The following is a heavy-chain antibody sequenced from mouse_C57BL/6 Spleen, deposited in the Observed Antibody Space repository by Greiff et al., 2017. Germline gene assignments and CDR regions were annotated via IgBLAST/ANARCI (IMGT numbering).Heavy chain of an antibody. CDR3: ARGIYDGYSDWFAY. J-gene: IGHJ3*01. D-gene: IGHD2-3*01. CDR2: IYPGSGNT. Sequence: QVQLKQSGAELVRPGASVKLSCKASGYTFTDYYINWVKQRPGQGLEWIARIYPGSGNTYYNEKFKGKATLTAEKSSSTAYMQLSSLTSEDSAVYFCARGIYDGYSDWFAYWGQGTLVTVSA. V-gene: IGHV1-76*01. CDR1: GYTFTDYY.